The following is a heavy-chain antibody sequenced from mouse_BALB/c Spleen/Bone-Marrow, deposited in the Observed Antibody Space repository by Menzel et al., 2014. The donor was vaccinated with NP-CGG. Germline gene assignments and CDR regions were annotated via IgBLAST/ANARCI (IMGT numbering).Heavy chain of an antibody. D-gene: IGHD1-1*01. CDR2: IYPGDGDS. Sequence: QVQLQQSGPELVRPGASVKISCKASGYEFSDSWMNWVKQRPGQGLEWIGRIYPGDGDSIYNGKFKGKATLTSDKFSSXAYMQLSSLTSVDSAVYFCARSLSVVTPMDYWGQGTSVTVSS. J-gene: IGHJ4*01. CDR1: GYEFSDSW. V-gene: IGHV1-82*01. CDR3: ARSLSVVTPMDY.